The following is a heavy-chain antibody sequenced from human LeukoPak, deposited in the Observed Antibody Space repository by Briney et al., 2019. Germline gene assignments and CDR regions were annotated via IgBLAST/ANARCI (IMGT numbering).Heavy chain of an antibody. V-gene: IGHV4-39*07. D-gene: IGHD6-19*01. J-gene: IGHJ4*02. CDR1: GGSISSSSYY. CDR2: IYYSGST. CDR3: ARSSYSSGLGLDY. Sequence: PSETLSLTCTVSGGSISSSSYYWGWIRQPPGKGLEWIGSIYYSGSTYYNPSLKSRVTISVDTSKNQFSLKLSSVTAADTAVYYCARSSYSSGLGLDYWGQGTLVTVSS.